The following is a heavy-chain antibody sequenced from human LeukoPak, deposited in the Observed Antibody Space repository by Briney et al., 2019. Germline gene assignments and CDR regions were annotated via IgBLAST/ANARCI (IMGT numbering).Heavy chain of an antibody. CDR2: ISYDGSNK. J-gene: IGHJ5*02. V-gene: IGHV3-30-3*01. D-gene: IGHD2-21*01. Sequence: GGSLRLSCAASGFTFSSYAMHWVRQAPGKGLEWVAVISYDGSNKYHADSVKGRFTISRDNSKNTLYLQMNSLRAEDTAVYYCARGRHRDWFDPWGQGTLVTVSS. CDR1: GFTFSSYA. CDR3: ARGRHRDWFDP.